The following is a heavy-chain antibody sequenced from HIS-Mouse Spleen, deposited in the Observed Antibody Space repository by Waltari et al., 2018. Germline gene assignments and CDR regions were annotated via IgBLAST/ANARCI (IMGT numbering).Heavy chain of an antibody. CDR1: GFTFSSYG. V-gene: IGHV3-30*18. CDR2: ISYDGSNK. D-gene: IGHD6-19*01. Sequence: QVQLVESGGGVVQPGRSLRLSCAASGFTFSSYGMHWGRQAPGKGLGWVAVISYDGSNKYYEDSVKGRFTISRDNSKNTLYLQMNSLRAEDTAVYYCAKASSGWLDYWGQGTLVTVSS. CDR3: AKASSGWLDY. J-gene: IGHJ4*02.